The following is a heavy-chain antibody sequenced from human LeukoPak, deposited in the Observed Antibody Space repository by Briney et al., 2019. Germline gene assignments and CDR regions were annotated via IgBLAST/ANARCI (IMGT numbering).Heavy chain of an antibody. J-gene: IGHJ6*02. CDR2: FYCGGSQ. CDR3: VRGYSFGPYGMDV. V-gene: IGHV3-53*01. D-gene: IGHD2-15*01. Sequence: GGSLTLLCSASGLTVSSNPMMWVRQAPGGAGVGVTDFYCGGSQSYADPVEGRFHIPRDNSKNTLYFQMDRLKGEDKGGYLCVRGYSFGPYGMDVWGQGTTVTVSS. CDR1: GLTVSSNP.